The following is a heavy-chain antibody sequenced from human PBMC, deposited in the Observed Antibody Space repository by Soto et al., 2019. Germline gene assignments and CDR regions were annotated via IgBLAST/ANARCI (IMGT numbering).Heavy chain of an antibody. CDR2: ISSSSSYI. CDR3: AREAHCSSTSCHYSWNPYYYYYGMDV. V-gene: IGHV3-21*01. D-gene: IGHD2-2*01. CDR1: GFTFSSYS. Sequence: EVQLVESGGGLVKPGGSLRLSCAASGFTFSSYSMNWVRQAPGKGLEWVSSISSSSSYIYYADSVKGRFTISRDNAKNSLYLQMNSLRAEDTAVYYCAREAHCSSTSCHYSWNPYYYYYGMDVWGQGTTVTVSS. J-gene: IGHJ6*02.